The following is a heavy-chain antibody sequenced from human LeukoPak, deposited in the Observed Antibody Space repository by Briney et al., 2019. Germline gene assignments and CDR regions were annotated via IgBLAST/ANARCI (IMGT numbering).Heavy chain of an antibody. J-gene: IGHJ4*02. V-gene: IGHV1-2*02. D-gene: IGHD3-22*01. CDR1: GYTFTGYY. Sequence: ASVKVSCKASGYTFTGYYMHWVRQAPGQGLEWMGWINPNSGGTNYAQKFQGRVTMTRDTSISTAYMELSRLRSGDTAVYYCARVRKRGYYDSSGYYYWGQGTLVTVSS. CDR3: ARVRKRGYYDSSGYYY. CDR2: INPNSGGT.